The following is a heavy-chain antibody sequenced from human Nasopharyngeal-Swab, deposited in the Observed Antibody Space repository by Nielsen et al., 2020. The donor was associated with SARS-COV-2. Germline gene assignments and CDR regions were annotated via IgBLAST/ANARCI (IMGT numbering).Heavy chain of an antibody. CDR3: TRCGGSCYTGKDY. CDR2: IRSKGNSYAT. CDR1: GFIFSDSA. Sequence: GESLKISCAASGFIFSDSAIHWVRQDSGKGLEWVGRIRSKGNSYATEYAASVEGRFTISRDDSKNTAYLQMNSLITEDTAVYYCTRCGGSCYTGKDYWGQGTLVTVSS. J-gene: IGHJ4*02. D-gene: IGHD2-15*01. V-gene: IGHV3-73*01.